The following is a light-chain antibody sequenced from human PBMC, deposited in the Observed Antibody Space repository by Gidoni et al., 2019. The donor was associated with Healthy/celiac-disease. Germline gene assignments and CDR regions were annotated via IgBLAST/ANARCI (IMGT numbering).Light chain of an antibody. Sequence: IQLTESPSSLSASVGDRVTITCRASQSISSYLNWYQQKPGRAPKLLIYAASSLQSGVPTRFSGSGSGNDFTLTISSLQHDDFATYYCQQSYSTLFTFGQGTRLEIK. V-gene: IGKV1-39*01. CDR1: QSISSY. CDR2: AAS. CDR3: QQSYSTLFT. J-gene: IGKJ5*01.